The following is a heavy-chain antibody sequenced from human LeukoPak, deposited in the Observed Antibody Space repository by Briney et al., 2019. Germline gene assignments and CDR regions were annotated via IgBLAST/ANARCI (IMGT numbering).Heavy chain of an antibody. J-gene: IGHJ4*02. CDR2: ISGSGSST. Sequence: GGSLRLSCAASRFTFSRYAMTWVRQAPGKGLEWVSAISGSGSSTYYADSVKGRFSISRDTSKNTLYLQMNSPRAEDTAVYYCAKVRVMLVLRNFDYWGQGTLVTVSS. CDR1: RFTFSRYA. D-gene: IGHD3-10*01. V-gene: IGHV3-23*01. CDR3: AKVRVMLVLRNFDY.